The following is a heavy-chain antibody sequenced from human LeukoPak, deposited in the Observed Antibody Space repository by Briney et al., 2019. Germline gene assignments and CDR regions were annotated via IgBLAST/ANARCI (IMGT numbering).Heavy chain of an antibody. CDR2: IYYSGST. Sequence: SETLSLTCTVSGGSISSSSYYWGWIRQPPGKGLEWIGSIYYSGSTYYNPSLKSRVTISVDTSKNQFSLKLSSVTAADTAVYYCARDAGYSSGWSAWGYYYYYGMDVWGQGTTVTVSS. J-gene: IGHJ6*02. D-gene: IGHD6-19*01. V-gene: IGHV4-39*02. CDR3: ARDAGYSSGWSAWGYYYYYGMDV. CDR1: GGSISSSSYY.